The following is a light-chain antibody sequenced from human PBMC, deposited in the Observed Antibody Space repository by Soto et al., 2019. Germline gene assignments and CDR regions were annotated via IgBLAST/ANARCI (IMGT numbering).Light chain of an antibody. Sequence: QSVLTQPASVSGSPGQSITISCTGTSSDVGGYNYVSWYQQHPGKAHKLMIYDVSNRPSGVSNRFSGSKSGNTASLTISGLQAEEEADYYCSSYTSSSTLVVFGGGTQLTVL. CDR2: DVS. J-gene: IGLJ2*01. CDR1: SSDVGGYNY. CDR3: SSYTSSSTLVV. V-gene: IGLV2-14*01.